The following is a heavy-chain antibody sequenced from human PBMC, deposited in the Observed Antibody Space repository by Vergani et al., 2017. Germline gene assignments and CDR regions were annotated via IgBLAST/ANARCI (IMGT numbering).Heavy chain of an antibody. D-gene: IGHD4-17*01. CDR2: VDPEDGET. V-gene: IGHV1-69-2*01. Sequence: EVQLVQSGAEVKKPGATMKISCKVSGYTFTDHYMHWVKQDPGKGLEWMVLVDPEDGETIYAEKFKGRVTIAADTSTDTAHLELSSLRSEDTAVYYCATPQTVTTGGMEVWGEGATVIVSS. CDR1: GYTFTDHY. J-gene: IGHJ6*01. CDR3: ATPQTVTTGGMEV.